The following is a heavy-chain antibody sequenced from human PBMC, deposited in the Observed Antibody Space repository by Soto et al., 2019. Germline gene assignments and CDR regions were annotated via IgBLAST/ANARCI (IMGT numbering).Heavy chain of an antibody. V-gene: IGHV1-69*02. CDR3: ASDRIMTRGDAFDL. D-gene: IGHD3-16*01. CDR2: IIPIPDIT. Sequence: QVQLVQSGAEVRKPGSSVKVSCKAPGGTFSTYIISWVRQAPGQGLEWMGRIIPIPDITNYAQKFQGRVTITAVSSTSTAYMELARRKSESTAVYYCASDRIMTRGDAFDLWGQGTMVTVSS. J-gene: IGHJ3*01. CDR1: GGTFSTYI.